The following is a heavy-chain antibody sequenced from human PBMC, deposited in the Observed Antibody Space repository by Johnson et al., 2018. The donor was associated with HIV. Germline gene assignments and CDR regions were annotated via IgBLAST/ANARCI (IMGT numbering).Heavy chain of an antibody. CDR2: ISSSGGTI. Sequence: VQLVESGGGVVRPGGSLRLSCGASEFILSDYYISWVRQAPEKGLEWISYISSSGGTIFYADSVKGRFTISRDIAKNTLYLQMNSLRAEDTAVYYCARDGRGLDAFDIWGQGTVVTVSS. CDR3: ARDGRGLDAFDI. CDR1: EFILSDYY. J-gene: IGHJ3*02. D-gene: IGHD3/OR15-3a*01. V-gene: IGHV3-11*04.